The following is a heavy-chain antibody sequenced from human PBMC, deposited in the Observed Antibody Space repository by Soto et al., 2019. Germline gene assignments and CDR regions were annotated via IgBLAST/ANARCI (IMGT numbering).Heavy chain of an antibody. CDR3: AGYPGPFGVVSHDAFDI. V-gene: IGHV3-33*01. CDR1: GFTFSSYG. D-gene: IGHD3-3*01. CDR2: IWYDGSNK. J-gene: IGHJ3*02. Sequence: QVQLVESGGGVVQPGRSLRLSCAASGFTFSSYGMHWVRQAPGKGLEWVAVIWYDGSNKYYADSVKGRFTISRDNSKNTLYLQMNSLRAEDTAVYYCAGYPGPFGVVSHDAFDIWGQGTMVTVSS.